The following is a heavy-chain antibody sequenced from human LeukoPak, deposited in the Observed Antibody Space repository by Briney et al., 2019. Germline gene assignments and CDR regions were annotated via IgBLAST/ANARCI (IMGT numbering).Heavy chain of an antibody. CDR3: ARRGYSFGSEWFDP. CDR1: AASISRTSYD. Sequence: PSETLSLTCTVSAASISRTSYDWGWLRQPPGTGLAWIGVVNYSGNTYYNASLESRVTISVDTSKNQFSLKLSSVTAADTAVCYCARRGYSFGSEWFDPWGQGTLVTVSS. D-gene: IGHD5-18*01. CDR2: VNYSGNT. V-gene: IGHV4-39*01. J-gene: IGHJ5*02.